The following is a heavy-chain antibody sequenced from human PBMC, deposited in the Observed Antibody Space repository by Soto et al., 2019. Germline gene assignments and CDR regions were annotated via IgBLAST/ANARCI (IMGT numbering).Heavy chain of an antibody. CDR1: GGTFSSYA. Sequence: QVQLVQSGAEVKKPGSSVKVSCKASGGTFSSYAISWVRQAPGQGLEWVGGIIPIFGTANYAQKFQGRVTITADESTSTAYMELSSLRSEDTAVYYCAGGVVVPAASWKNWFDPWGQGTLVTVSS. CDR2: IIPIFGTA. V-gene: IGHV1-69*01. J-gene: IGHJ5*02. CDR3: AGGVVVPAASWKNWFDP. D-gene: IGHD2-2*01.